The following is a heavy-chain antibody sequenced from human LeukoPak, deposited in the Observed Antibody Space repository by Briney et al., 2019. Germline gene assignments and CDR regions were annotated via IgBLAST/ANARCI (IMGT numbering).Heavy chain of an antibody. CDR1: GFSFSSYE. Sequence: GGSLRLSCVVSGFSFSSYEMNWVRQAPGKGLEWVAVIWYDGSNKYYADSVKGRFTISRDNAKNTLYLQMNSLRAEDTAVYYCARAVVAGNYYFDYWGQGTLVTVSS. J-gene: IGHJ4*02. D-gene: IGHD6-19*01. CDR3: ARAVVAGNYYFDY. V-gene: IGHV3-33*08. CDR2: IWYDGSNK.